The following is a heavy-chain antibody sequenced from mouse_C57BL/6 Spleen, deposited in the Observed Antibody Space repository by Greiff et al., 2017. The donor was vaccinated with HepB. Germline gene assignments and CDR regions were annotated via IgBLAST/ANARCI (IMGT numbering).Heavy chain of an antibody. V-gene: IGHV1-69*01. CDR3: ARGITGTAWFAY. CDR2: IDPSDSYT. J-gene: IGHJ3*01. Sequence: VQLQQPGAELVMPGASVKLSCKASGYTFTSYWMHWVKQRPGQGLEWIGEIDPSDSYTNYNQKFKGKSTLTVDKSSSTAYMQLSSLTSEDSAVYYCARGITGTAWFAYWGQGTLVTVSA. CDR1: GYTFTSYW. D-gene: IGHD4-1*01.